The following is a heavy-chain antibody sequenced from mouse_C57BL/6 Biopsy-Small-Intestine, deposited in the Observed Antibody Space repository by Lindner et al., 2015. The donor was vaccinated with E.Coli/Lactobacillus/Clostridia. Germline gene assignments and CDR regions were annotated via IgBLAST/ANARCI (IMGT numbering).Heavy chain of an antibody. V-gene: IGHV1-7*01. J-gene: IGHJ2*01. CDR3: ARTGNFAYFDY. CDR1: GYTFTNYW. D-gene: IGHD2-1*01. Sequence: VQLQESGAELAKPGASVKLSCKASGYTFTNYWMHWVKQRPGQGLEWIGFINPSSGYTKYNQKFKDKATLTADKSSSTAYMQLSSLTYEDSAVFYCARTGNFAYFDYWGQGTTLTVSS. CDR2: INPSSGYT.